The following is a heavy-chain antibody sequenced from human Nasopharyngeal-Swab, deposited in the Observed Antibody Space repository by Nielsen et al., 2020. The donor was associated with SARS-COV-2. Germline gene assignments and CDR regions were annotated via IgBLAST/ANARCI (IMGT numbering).Heavy chain of an antibody. CDR1: GDSISSYY. D-gene: IGHD6-19*01. J-gene: IGHJ6*03. Sequence: SETLSLTCTASGDSISSYYWAWIRQPPGKGLEWIGSTNYNPSLTSRVTISVDTSKNQVSLRLTSVTAADTAIYYCARRGRIPVYGTSDDFYYYLDVWGKGTRVTV. CDR3: ARRGRIPVYGTSDDFYYYLDV. CDR2: T. V-gene: IGHV4-59*08.